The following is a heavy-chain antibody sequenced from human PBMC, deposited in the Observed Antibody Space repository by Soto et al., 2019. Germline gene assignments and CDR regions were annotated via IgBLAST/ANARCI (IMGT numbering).Heavy chain of an antibody. Sequence: QVKLVQSGAEVKKPGASVKVSCKASGYTFTSYGISWVREAPGQGLEWMGWISAYNGNTNYAQKFQGRVTMATDTSTSTAYMELRSLRSDDTAVYYCARTLNEWLLGLDWGQGTLVTVSS. CDR3: ARTLNEWLLGLD. CDR1: GYTFTSYG. J-gene: IGHJ4*02. V-gene: IGHV1-18*01. CDR2: ISAYNGNT. D-gene: IGHD3-3*01.